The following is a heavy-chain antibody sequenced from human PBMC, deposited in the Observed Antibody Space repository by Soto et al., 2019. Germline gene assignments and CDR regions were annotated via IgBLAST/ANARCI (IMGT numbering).Heavy chain of an antibody. V-gene: IGHV3-74*01. Sequence: EAQLVESGGGLVQPGGSLRLSCTGSGIDLSIYWMHWVRQAPGKGLVWVSRINPESTTISYADSVKGRFTISRDNAENTLFLHMNSLSAKDTGVYYCTKDTFGGRDSWGQGTLVTVSS. J-gene: IGHJ4*02. D-gene: IGHD2-15*01. CDR3: TKDTFGGRDS. CDR2: INPESTTI. CDR1: GIDLSIYW.